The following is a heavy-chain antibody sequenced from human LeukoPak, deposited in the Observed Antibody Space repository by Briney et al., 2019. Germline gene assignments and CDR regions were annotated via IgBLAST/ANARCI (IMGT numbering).Heavy chain of an antibody. CDR1: GVTFSSYA. V-gene: IGHV3-64*01. Sequence: GGSLRLSCAASGVTFSSYAMHWVRQAPGKGLEYVSGISSNGGSTFYANSVKDRFTISRDSSKNTLYLQMGSLRAEDVAVYYCARGRPPDYWGQGTLVTVSS. J-gene: IGHJ4*02. CDR2: ISSNGGST. D-gene: IGHD5-24*01. CDR3: ARGRPPDY.